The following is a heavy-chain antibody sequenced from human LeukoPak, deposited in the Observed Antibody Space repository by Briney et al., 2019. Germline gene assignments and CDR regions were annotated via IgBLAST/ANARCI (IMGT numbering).Heavy chain of an antibody. CDR3: ARGRSAGWYCSSTSCYGFQADY. Sequence: PSETLSLTCTVSGGSISSGGYYWSWIRQHPGKGLEWIGYIYYSGSTYYNPSLKSRVTISVDTSKNQFSLKLSSVTAADTAVYYCARGRSAGWYCSSTSCYGFQADYWGQGTLVTVSS. J-gene: IGHJ4*02. D-gene: IGHD2-2*01. V-gene: IGHV4-31*03. CDR2: IYYSGST. CDR1: GGSISSGGYY.